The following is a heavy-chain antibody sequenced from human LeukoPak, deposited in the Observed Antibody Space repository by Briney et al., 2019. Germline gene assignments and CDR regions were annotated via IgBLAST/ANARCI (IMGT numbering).Heavy chain of an antibody. Sequence: GGSLRLSCAASGLSFSDFWMSWVRQAPGKGLEWVANIKQDGSEKYYVDSVKGRFTISRDNVKNSLYLQMNSLRAEDTAVYYCARVRSNFWSGNYIDWGRGTLVTVSS. CDR3: ARVRSNFWSGNYID. CDR2: IKQDGSEK. CDR1: GLSFSDFW. V-gene: IGHV3-7*01. J-gene: IGHJ4*01. D-gene: IGHD3-3*01.